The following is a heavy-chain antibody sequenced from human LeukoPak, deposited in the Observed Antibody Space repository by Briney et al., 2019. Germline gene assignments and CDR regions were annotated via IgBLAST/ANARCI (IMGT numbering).Heavy chain of an antibody. Sequence: PGGSLRLSCAASGVTFSGSAMHWVRQASGKGLEWVGRIRSKANSYATAYAASVKGRFTISRDDSKNTAYLQMNSLKTEDTAVYYCARALIAATPPDFDYWAREPWSPSPQ. D-gene: IGHD6-13*01. CDR2: IRSKANSYAT. CDR3: ARALIAATPPDFDY. CDR1: GVTFSGSA. J-gene: IGHJ4*02. V-gene: IGHV3-73*01.